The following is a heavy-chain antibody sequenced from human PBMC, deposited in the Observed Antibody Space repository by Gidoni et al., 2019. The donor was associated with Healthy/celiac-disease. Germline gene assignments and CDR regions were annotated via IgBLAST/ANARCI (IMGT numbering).Heavy chain of an antibody. D-gene: IGHD6-13*01. CDR1: GFTFSNAW. J-gene: IGHJ4*02. Sequence: EVQLVESGGGLVKPGGSVRLSCAASGFTFSNAWLNWVRQAPGKGLEWVSRIKSKTDGGTTDYAAPVKGRFTISRDDSKNTLYLQMNSLKTEDTAVYYCTTDLYSSSWWGFDYWGQGTLVTVSS. V-gene: IGHV3-15*07. CDR3: TTDLYSSSWWGFDY. CDR2: IKSKTDGGTT.